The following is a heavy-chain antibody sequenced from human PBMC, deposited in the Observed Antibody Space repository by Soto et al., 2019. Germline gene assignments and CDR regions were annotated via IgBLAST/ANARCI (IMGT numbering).Heavy chain of an antibody. CDR2: INHSGST. Sequence: LSLTCAVYGGSFSGYYWSWIRQPPGKGLEWIGEINHSGSTNYNPSLKSRVTMSVDTSKNQFSLKLSSVTAADTAVYYCARDRGSSWYYGMDVWGQGTTVTVSS. J-gene: IGHJ6*02. V-gene: IGHV4-34*01. CDR1: GGSFSGYY. CDR3: ARDRGSSWYYGMDV. D-gene: IGHD6-13*01.